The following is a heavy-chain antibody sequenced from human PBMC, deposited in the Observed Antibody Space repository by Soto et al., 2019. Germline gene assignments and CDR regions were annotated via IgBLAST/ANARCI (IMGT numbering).Heavy chain of an antibody. CDR1: GGTFSSYA. V-gene: IGHV1-69*13. CDR2: IIPIFGTA. J-gene: IGHJ6*02. CDR3: ASSSFGYRSGPGGIFCYYYGMDV. D-gene: IGHD6-19*01. Sequence: SVKVSCKASGGTFSSYAISWVRQAPGQGLEWMGGIIPIFGTANYAQKFQGRVTITADESTSTAYMELSSLRSEDTAVYYCASSSFGYRSGPGGIFCYYYGMDVWGQGTMGTVSS.